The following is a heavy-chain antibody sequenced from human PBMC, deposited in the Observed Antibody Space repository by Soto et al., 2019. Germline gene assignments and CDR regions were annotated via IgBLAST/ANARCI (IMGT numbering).Heavy chain of an antibody. CDR1: GFTFTRYS. CDR2: ISSTTNYI. V-gene: IGHV3-21*06. J-gene: IGHJ4*02. Sequence: GGSLRLSCSASGFTFTRYSMNWVRQAPGKGLEWVSSISSTTNYIYYGDSMKGRFTISRDNAKNSLYLEMNSLGAEDTAVYYCARESEDLTSNFDYWGQGTLVTVSS. CDR3: ARESEDLTSNFDY.